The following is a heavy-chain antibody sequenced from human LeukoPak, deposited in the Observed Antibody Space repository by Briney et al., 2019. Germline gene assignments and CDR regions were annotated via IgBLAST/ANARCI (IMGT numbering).Heavy chain of an antibody. CDR1: GFTFSSYS. CDR2: ISSSSSYI. V-gene: IGHV3-21*01. J-gene: IGHJ4*02. Sequence: GGSLRLSCAASGFTFSSYSMNWVRQAPGKGLEWVSSISSSSSYIYYADSVKGRFTISRDNAKNSLYLQMNSLRAEDTAVYYCARTSGYSSSWYFGFDYWGQGTLVTVSS. D-gene: IGHD6-13*01. CDR3: ARTSGYSSSWYFGFDY.